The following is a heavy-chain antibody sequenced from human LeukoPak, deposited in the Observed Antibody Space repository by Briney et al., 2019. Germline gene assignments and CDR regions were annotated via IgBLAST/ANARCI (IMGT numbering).Heavy chain of an antibody. Sequence: GGSLRLSCAASGFTFSSYSMNWVRQAPGKGLEWVSSISSSSSYIYYANSVKGRFTISRDNAKNSLYLQMNSLRAEDTAVYYCARDGGRGYAVDYWGQGTLVTVSS. CDR2: ISSSSSYI. CDR3: ARDGGRGYAVDY. D-gene: IGHD5-12*01. V-gene: IGHV3-21*01. CDR1: GFTFSSYS. J-gene: IGHJ4*02.